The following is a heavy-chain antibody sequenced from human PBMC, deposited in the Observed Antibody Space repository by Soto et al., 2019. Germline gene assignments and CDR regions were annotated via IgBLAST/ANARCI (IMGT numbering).Heavy chain of an antibody. V-gene: IGHV1-8*01. Sequence: QAHLEQSGAEVKRPGASVKVSCKASGYTFSDFDINWLRQASGQGPEWMGWMNAKSGDTFFAQRFQGKLNMTWDTSLSTAYMEVGSLTSDDTAMYYCARGNPFNYAGFDVWGQGTTVAVS. CDR2: MNAKSGDT. CDR1: GYTFSDFD. CDR3: ARGNPFNYAGFDV. D-gene: IGHD3-16*01. J-gene: IGHJ6*02.